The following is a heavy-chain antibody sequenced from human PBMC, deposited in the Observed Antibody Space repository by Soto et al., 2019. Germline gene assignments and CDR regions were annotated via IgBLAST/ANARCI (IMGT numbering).Heavy chain of an antibody. CDR1: GGSISGGGYY. V-gene: IGHV4-31*03. D-gene: IGHD4-17*01. Sequence: QVQLQESGPGLVKPSQTLSLTCTVSGGSISGGGYYWSWIRQHPGKGLEWIGYIYYSGSTYYNPSLKSRVTISVDTSKNQFSLKLSSVTAADTAMYYCARKATVTTCFDYWGQGTLVTVSS. J-gene: IGHJ4*02. CDR3: ARKATVTTCFDY. CDR2: IYYSGST.